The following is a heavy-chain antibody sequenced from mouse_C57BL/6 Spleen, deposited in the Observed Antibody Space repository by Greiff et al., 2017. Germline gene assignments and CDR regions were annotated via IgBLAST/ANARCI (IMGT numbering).Heavy chain of an antibody. CDR1: GYTFTSYW. CDR2: IYPSDSET. CDR3: ARGTVADWYFDV. Sequence: VQLQQSGAELVRPGSSVKLSCKASGYTFTSYWMDWVKQRAGQGLEWIGNIYPSDSETHYNQKFKDKATLTVDKSSSTAYMQLSSLTSEDSAVYYCARGTVADWYFDVWGTGTTVTVSS. D-gene: IGHD3-3*01. J-gene: IGHJ1*03. V-gene: IGHV1-61*01.